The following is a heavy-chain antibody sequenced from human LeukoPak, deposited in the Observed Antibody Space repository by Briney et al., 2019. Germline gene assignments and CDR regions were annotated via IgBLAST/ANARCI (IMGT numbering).Heavy chain of an antibody. D-gene: IGHD3-10*01. CDR3: ARFTMVRGVLDY. CDR2: INPNSGGS. V-gene: IGHV1-2*02. Sequence: ASVKVSCKASGYTFTGYYMHWVRQAPGQGLERMGWINPNSGGSNYAQNFQGRVTMTRDTTFSTAYMELSRLRSDDTAVYYCARFTMVRGVLDYWGQGTLVTVSS. J-gene: IGHJ4*02. CDR1: GYTFTGYY.